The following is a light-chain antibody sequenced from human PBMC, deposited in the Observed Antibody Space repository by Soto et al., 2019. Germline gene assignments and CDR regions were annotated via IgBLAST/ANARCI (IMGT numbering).Light chain of an antibody. J-gene: IGLJ2*01. V-gene: IGLV1-44*01. CDR1: GSCIGTNT. CDR3: AAWDGSLNNVL. CDR2: GNN. Sequence: QSVLTQPPSASGTPGQRVTISCSGSGSCIGTNTVNWYRQLPGTAPKLLIYGNNQRPSGVPDRFSGSKSGTSAFLAISGLQSEDEAEYYCAAWDGSLNNVLFGGGTKVTVL.